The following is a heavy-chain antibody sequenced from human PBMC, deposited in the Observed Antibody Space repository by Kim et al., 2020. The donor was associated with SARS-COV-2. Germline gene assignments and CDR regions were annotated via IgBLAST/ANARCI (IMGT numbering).Heavy chain of an antibody. V-gene: IGHV3-23*01. J-gene: IGHJ3*02. Sequence: DSVKGRFTISRDNTKNTLYLQMNSLRAEDTAVYYCAKDFQFESPYDAFDIWGQGTMVTVSS. CDR3: AKDFQFESPYDAFDI.